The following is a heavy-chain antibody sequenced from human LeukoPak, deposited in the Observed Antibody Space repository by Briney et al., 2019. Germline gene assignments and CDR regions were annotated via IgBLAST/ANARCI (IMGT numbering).Heavy chain of an antibody. J-gene: IGHJ3*02. Sequence: GGCLRLSCSASGFTFSSYAMHWVRQAPGKGLEYVSAISSNGGSTYYADSVKDRFTISRDNSKNTLYLQMSSLRAEDTAVYYCVKGGTAMVYDAFDIWGQGTMVTVSS. CDR3: VKGGTAMVYDAFDI. CDR1: GFTFSSYA. V-gene: IGHV3-64D*06. D-gene: IGHD5-18*01. CDR2: ISSNGGST.